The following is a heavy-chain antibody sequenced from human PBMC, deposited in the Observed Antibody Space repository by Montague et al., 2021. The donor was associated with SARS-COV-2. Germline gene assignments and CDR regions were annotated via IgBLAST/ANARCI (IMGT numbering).Heavy chain of an antibody. Sequence: YRGNTHYNASLKSRVTVSVDTSKNQFSLNLTSVTAADTALYYCARLTTSGSIAWGQGTLV. D-gene: IGHD6-19*01. CDR3: ARLTTSGSIA. CDR2: YRGNT. J-gene: IGHJ5*02. V-gene: IGHV4-39*01.